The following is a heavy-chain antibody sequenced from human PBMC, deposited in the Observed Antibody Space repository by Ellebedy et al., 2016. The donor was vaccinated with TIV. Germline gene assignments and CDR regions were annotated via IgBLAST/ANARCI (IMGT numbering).Heavy chain of an antibody. CDR3: ARDLGYSRPAAFDI. Sequence: GESLKISXAASGFSFSWHWMHWVRQAPGKGLVWVSRINNDGTATTYADSVKGRFTISRDNTKNTLYLQMNSLRAEDTGVYYCARDLGYSRPAAFDIWGQGTMVTVSS. CDR2: INNDGTAT. D-gene: IGHD6-13*01. V-gene: IGHV3-74*01. CDR1: GFSFSWHW. J-gene: IGHJ3*02.